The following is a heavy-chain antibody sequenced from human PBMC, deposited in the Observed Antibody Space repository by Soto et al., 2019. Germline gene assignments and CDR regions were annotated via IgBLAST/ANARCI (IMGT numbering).Heavy chain of an antibody. CDR3: ARGTTLAIFDYGMDV. Sequence: GGSLILSCAASGFTFRCYAMHWVRQDPGKGLEWVAVISSDGTNKFYADSVRGRITISRDNSKNTLYLQMNSLRGEDSSVYYCARGTTLAIFDYGMDVWGQGTTVTVSS. D-gene: IGHD3-3*01. CDR1: GFTFRCYA. CDR2: ISSDGTNK. V-gene: IGHV3-30-3*01. J-gene: IGHJ6*02.